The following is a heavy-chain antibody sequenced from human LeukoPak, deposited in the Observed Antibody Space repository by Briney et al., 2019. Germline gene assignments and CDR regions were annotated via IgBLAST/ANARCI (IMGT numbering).Heavy chain of an antibody. Sequence: GASVKVSCKASGGTFSSYNFNWLRQAPGQGLEWMGRIIPTLGAANYAQNFQGRVTLTADKSTSTVYMELASLRSEDTAVYYCARSREWLSDYWGQGTLVTVSS. V-gene: IGHV1-69*08. CDR2: IIPTLGAA. CDR3: ARSREWLSDY. D-gene: IGHD3-3*01. J-gene: IGHJ4*02. CDR1: GGTFSSYN.